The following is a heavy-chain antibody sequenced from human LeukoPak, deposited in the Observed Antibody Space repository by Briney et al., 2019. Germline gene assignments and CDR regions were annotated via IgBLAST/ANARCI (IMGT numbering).Heavy chain of an antibody. Sequence: PSETLSLTCGVTGGSISSTNWWTWVRQPPGEGLDWIGEVHLSGRTHYNPSLESRVTMSVDMSGNHISLKLTSVTAADTAVYYCAREGGPYRPLDYSGQGTLVTVSS. V-gene: IGHV4-4*02. CDR2: VHLSGRT. CDR1: GGSISSTNW. CDR3: AREGGPYRPLDY. J-gene: IGHJ4*02.